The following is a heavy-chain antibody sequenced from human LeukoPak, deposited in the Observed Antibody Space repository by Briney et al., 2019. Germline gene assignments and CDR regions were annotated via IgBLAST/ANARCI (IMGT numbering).Heavy chain of an antibody. CDR1: GFTFSNYW. CDR2: IKQDGSEK. CDR3: ARSETTYYYDSSVYFYYYYGMDV. Sequence: GGSLRLSCAASGFTFSNYWMTWVRQAPRKGREWLANIKQDGSEKYYVDSVKGRFTISRDNAKDSLYLQMNSLRAEDTAVYYCARSETTYYYDSSVYFYYYYGMDVWGQGTTVTVSS. J-gene: IGHJ6*02. V-gene: IGHV3-7*01. D-gene: IGHD3-22*01.